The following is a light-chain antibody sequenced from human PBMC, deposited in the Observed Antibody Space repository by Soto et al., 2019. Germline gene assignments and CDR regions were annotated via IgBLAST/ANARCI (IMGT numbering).Light chain of an antibody. Sequence: IVLTQSPATLSLCPGETAILSCRASQTVSSYLSWYQHKPGQAPRLLIYDASKGAPGIPARFSGSGSGQGFTLTISSLEPEDFAVYYCQQRSTSITFGQGTRLEIE. CDR2: DAS. J-gene: IGKJ5*01. CDR3: QQRSTSIT. V-gene: IGKV3-11*01. CDR1: QTVSSY.